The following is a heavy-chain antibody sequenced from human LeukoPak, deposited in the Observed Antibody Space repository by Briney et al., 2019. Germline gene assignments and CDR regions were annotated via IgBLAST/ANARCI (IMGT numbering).Heavy chain of an antibody. D-gene: IGHD6-6*01. J-gene: IGHJ4*02. CDR1: GFTFSNFG. CDR2: IFANGVTT. Sequence: GGSLRLSCAASGFTFSNFGMSWVRQAPGKGLEWVSAIFANGVTTLYADSVKGRFIISRDNSQNRLFLQVNSLRVEDTAVYYCAKGLGGLAPAPDSWGQGTLVTVSS. CDR3: AKGLGGLAPAPDS. V-gene: IGHV3-23*01.